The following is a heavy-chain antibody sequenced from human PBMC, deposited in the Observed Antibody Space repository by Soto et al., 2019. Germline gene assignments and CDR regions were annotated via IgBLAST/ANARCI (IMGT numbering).Heavy chain of an antibody. V-gene: IGHV1-69*06. D-gene: IGHD2-15*01. CDR3: AREAATRSFLKRYFDY. J-gene: IGHJ4*02. CDR2: IVPISGTA. Sequence: ASVKVSCKASGGTFSSYAISWVRQAPGQGLEWMGGIVPISGTANYAQKFQGRVTITADKSTSTAYMELSSLRSEDTAVYYCAREAATRSFLKRYFDYWGQGTLVTVSS. CDR1: GGTFSSYA.